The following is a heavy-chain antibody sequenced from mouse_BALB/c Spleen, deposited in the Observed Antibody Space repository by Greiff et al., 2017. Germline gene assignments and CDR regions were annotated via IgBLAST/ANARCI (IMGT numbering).Heavy chain of an antibody. J-gene: IGHJ3*01. D-gene: IGHD2-2*01. CDR2: IWGDGST. CDR1: GFSLTGYG. CDR3: ARDIGGGLRRRGWFAY. V-gene: IGHV2-6-7*01. Sequence: VQGVESGPGLVAPSQSLSITCTVSGFSLTGYGVNWVRQPPGKGLEWLGMIWGDGSTDYNSALKSRLSISKDNSKSQVFLKMNSLQTDDTARYYCARDIGGGLRRRGWFAYWGQGTLVTVSA.